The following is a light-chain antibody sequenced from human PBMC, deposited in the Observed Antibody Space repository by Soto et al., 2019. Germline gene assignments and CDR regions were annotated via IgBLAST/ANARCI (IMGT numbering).Light chain of an antibody. CDR3: SSYTTSSPRVV. CDR2: DVS. V-gene: IGLV2-14*03. Sequence: QSALTQPASVSGSPGQSITISCTGTSGDVGGFSYVSWYQHHPGKAPKLMIYDVSNRPSGVSTRFSGSKSGNTASLTISGLQAEDEADYYCSSYTTSSPRVVFGGGTKLTV. CDR1: SGDVGGFSY. J-gene: IGLJ2*01.